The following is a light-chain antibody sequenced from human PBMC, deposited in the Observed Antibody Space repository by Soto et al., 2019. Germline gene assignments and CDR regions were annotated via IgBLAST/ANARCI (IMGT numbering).Light chain of an antibody. CDR3: CSYAGGYFFEVI. CDR1: SSDVDDYNF. J-gene: IGLJ2*01. V-gene: IGLV2-11*01. Sequence: QSALTQPRSVSGSPGQSVTISCTGTSSDVDDYNFVSWYQQRPGTAPKLMIYDVTKRPSGVPGRFSGSRSGNTASLTISGLQIEDEAHYYCCSYAGGYFFEVIFGGGTQLTVL. CDR2: DVT.